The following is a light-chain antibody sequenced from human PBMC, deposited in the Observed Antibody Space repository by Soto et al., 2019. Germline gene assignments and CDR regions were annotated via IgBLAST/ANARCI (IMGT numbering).Light chain of an antibody. CDR3: QQYNSYSMYT. CDR2: KAS. V-gene: IGKV1-5*03. J-gene: IGKJ2*01. Sequence: DIQMNQSPSTLSASVGDRVTITCRASQSISSWLAWYQQKPGKAPKLLIYKASSLESGVPSRFSGSRSGTEFTLTISSLQPDDFATYYCQQYNSYSMYTFGQGTKLEIK. CDR1: QSISSW.